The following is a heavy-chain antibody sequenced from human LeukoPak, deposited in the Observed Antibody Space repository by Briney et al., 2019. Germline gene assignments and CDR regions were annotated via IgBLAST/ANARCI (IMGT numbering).Heavy chain of an antibody. V-gene: IGHV3-74*01. CDR3: ARTSPTSHFDF. Sequence: GGSLRLSCVASGFTFTTYWMHWVRQAPGKGLVWVSRINGDGSNSNYADSVKGRFTISRDNARNTLYLQMNGLRAEDTALYYCARTSPTSHFDFWGQGALVTVSS. D-gene: IGHD3-16*01. CDR1: GFTFTTYW. CDR2: INGDGSNS. J-gene: IGHJ4*02.